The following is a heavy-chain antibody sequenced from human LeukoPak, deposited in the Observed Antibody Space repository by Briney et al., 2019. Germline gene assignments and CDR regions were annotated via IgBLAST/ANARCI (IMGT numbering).Heavy chain of an antibody. CDR2: ISDSGGSA. D-gene: IGHD3-3*01. Sequence: GGSLRLSCAASGFTFSSYALSWVRQAPGKGLEWVSAISDSGGSAYYADSVKGRFTISRDNSKNTLYLQMNSLRAEDTAVYYCATYDFWSGYGVGYWGQGTLVTVSS. CDR3: ATYDFWSGYGVGY. J-gene: IGHJ4*02. V-gene: IGHV3-23*01. CDR1: GFTFSSYA.